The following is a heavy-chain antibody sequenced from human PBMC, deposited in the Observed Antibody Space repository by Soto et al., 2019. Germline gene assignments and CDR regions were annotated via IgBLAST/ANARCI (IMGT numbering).Heavy chain of an antibody. J-gene: IGHJ4*02. V-gene: IGHV1-3*01. CDR2: INAVNGNT. Sequence: GKVSGKAAGYTVTFYAMDRVRQAPGQRLEWMGWINAVNGNTKYSQKFQGRVTITRDTSASTAYMELSRLRSEDTAVYYCARDHYGAFDYWGQGTLVAVSS. CDR1: GYTVTFYA. D-gene: IGHD4-17*01. CDR3: ARDHYGAFDY.